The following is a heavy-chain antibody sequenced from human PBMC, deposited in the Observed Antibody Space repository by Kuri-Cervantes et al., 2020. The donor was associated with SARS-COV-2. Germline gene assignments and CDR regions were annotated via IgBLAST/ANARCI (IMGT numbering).Heavy chain of an antibody. J-gene: IGHJ4*02. D-gene: IGHD4-17*01. CDR1: GFTFSSYG. V-gene: IGHV3-9*01. Sequence: SLKISCAASGFTFSSYGMHWVRQAPGKGLEWVSGISWNSGSIGYADSVKGRFTISRDNAKNSLYLQMNSLRAEDTALYYCAKIDYGDYGSSFDYWGQGTLVTVSS. CDR3: AKIDYGDYGSSFDY. CDR2: ISWNSGSI.